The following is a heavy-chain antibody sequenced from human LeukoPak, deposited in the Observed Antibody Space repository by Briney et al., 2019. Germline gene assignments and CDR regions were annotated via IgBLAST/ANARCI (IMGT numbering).Heavy chain of an antibody. D-gene: IGHD6-13*01. CDR1: GYSISSGYY. CDR3: ARRDLWAAGTPYYFDY. V-gene: IGHV4-38-2*01. J-gene: IGHJ4*02. Sequence: SETLSLTCAISGYSISSGYYWGWIRQPPGKGPEWIGSIYHSGSTYYNPSLKSRVTISVDMSNNQFSLKLSSVTAADTAVYYCARRDLWAAGTPYYFDYWGQGTLVTVSS. CDR2: IYHSGST.